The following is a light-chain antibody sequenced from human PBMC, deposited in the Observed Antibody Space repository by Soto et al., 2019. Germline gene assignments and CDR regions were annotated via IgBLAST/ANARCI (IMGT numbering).Light chain of an antibody. CDR1: SSNIEDHH. CDR2: RAN. J-gene: IGLJ3*02. V-gene: IGLV1-47*01. Sequence: QSVVTQETSASGTPEQRVTLSCLGSSSNIEDHHGFWYQQLPGTAPKLIIDRANQRPSGVPDRISASKCGTSASLAISDLRSEDEGDYYCAAWDDRLSIPVFGGGTALTVL. CDR3: AAWDDRLSIPV.